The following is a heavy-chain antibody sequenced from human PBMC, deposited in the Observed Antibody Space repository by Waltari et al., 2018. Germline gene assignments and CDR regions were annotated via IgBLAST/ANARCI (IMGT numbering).Heavy chain of an antibody. CDR2: ISGSGGST. CDR3: ANGIIGVGATAYGMDV. J-gene: IGHJ6*02. D-gene: IGHD1-26*01. Sequence: EVQLLESGGGLVQPGGSLRLSCAASGFTFSSYAMSWVRQAPGTGLEWVSAISGSGGSTYYADSVKGRFTISRDNSKNTLYLQMNSLRAEDTAVYYCANGIIGVGATAYGMDVWGQGTTVTVSS. V-gene: IGHV3-23*01. CDR1: GFTFSSYA.